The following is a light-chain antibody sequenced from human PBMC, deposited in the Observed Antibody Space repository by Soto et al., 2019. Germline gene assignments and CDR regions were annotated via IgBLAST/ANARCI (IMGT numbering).Light chain of an antibody. V-gene: IGLV2-8*01. Sequence: QSALTQPPSASGSPGQSVTISCTGTSSDVGGYNYVSWYQQHPGKAPRLMIYEVTKRPSGVPDRFSGSKSGNTASLTVSGLQAEDEADYYCSSYAGNRILFGGGTKLTVL. CDR2: EVT. J-gene: IGLJ3*02. CDR3: SSYAGNRIL. CDR1: SSDVGGYNY.